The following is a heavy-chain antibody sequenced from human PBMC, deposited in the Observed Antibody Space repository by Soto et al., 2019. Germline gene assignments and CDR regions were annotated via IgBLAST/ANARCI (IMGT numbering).Heavy chain of an antibody. J-gene: IGHJ6*03. D-gene: IGHD3-3*01. CDR2: IYYSGST. V-gene: IGHV4-4*02. CDR3: ARASYDFWSGYPETPYYYYYYMDV. CDR1: GGSISSSNW. Sequence: SETLSLTCAVSGGSISSSNWWSWVRQPPGKGLEWIGYIYYSGSTNYNPSLKSRVTISVDTSKNQFSLKLSSVTAADTAVYYCARASYDFWSGYPETPYYYYYYMDVWGKGTTVTVSS.